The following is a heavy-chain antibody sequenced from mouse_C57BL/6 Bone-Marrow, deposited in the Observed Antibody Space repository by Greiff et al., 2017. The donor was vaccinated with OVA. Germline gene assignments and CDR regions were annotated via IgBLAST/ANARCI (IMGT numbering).Heavy chain of an antibody. CDR2: IDPSDSYT. CDR3: ALIYHDPAWFAY. CDR1: GYTFTSYW. J-gene: IGHJ3*01. V-gene: IGHV1-59*01. Sequence: QVQLKQPGAELVRPGTSVKLSCKASGYTFTSYWMHWVKQRPGQGLEWIGVIDPSDSYTNYNQKFKGKATLTVDTSSSTAYMQLSSLTSEDSAVYYCALIYHDPAWFAYWGQGTLVTVSA. D-gene: IGHD2-3*01.